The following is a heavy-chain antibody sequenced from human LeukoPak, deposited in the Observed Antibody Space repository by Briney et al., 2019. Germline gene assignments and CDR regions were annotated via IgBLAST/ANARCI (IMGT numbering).Heavy chain of an antibody. Sequence: GGSLRLSCAASGFTFSSYWMHWVRQAPGKGLVWVSRIHKDGSSTGHADSVKGRFTISRDNAKNTLYLQMNSLRAEDTAVYYCASTRHPSYYYDSSGYYWSDAFDIWGQGTMVTVSS. D-gene: IGHD3-22*01. CDR3: ASTRHPSYYYDSSGYYWSDAFDI. CDR1: GFTFSSYW. V-gene: IGHV3-74*01. CDR2: IHKDGSST. J-gene: IGHJ3*02.